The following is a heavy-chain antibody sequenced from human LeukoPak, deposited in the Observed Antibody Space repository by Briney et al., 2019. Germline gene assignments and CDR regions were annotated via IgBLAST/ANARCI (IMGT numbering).Heavy chain of an antibody. CDR1: GFTFSSYA. J-gene: IGHJ6*04. CDR2: ISGSGGST. D-gene: IGHD3-10*01. V-gene: IGHV3-23*01. Sequence: PGGSLRLSCAASGFTFSSYAMSWVRQAPGKGLEWVSAISGSGGSTYYAASVKGRFTISRDNSKNTLYLQMNSLRAEDTAVYYCAKDGPGGDYYYYGMDVWGKGTTVTVSS. CDR3: AKDGPGGDYYYYGMDV.